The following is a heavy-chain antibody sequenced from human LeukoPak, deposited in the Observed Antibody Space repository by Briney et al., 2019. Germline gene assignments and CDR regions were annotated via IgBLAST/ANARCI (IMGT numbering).Heavy chain of an antibody. D-gene: IGHD6-6*01. J-gene: IGHJ5*02. CDR1: GGSFSNYY. Sequence: SETLSLTCAVYGGSFSNYYWSWVRQPPGKGLEWIGEINHSGSTTYNPSLKSRVTISIDTSKNQFSLKLSSVTAADTAVYYCARVEYSSSSAFDPWGQGTLVTVSS. CDR2: INHSGST. V-gene: IGHV4-34*01. CDR3: ARVEYSSSSAFDP.